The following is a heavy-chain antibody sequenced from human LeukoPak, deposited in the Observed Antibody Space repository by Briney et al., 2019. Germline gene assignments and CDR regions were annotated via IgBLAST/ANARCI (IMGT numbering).Heavy chain of an antibody. CDR3: ARDAEVGTLFGVLSRYNWFDP. Sequence: PGGSLRLSCAASGFIFNYFWMSWVRQAPGKGLEWVANINQDGNEKYYADSVKGRFTISRDNAKKSLYLQMNSLRAEDTAVYYCARDAEVGTLFGVLSRYNWFDPWGQGALVTVSS. J-gene: IGHJ5*02. V-gene: IGHV3-7*01. CDR2: INQDGNEK. CDR1: GFIFNYFW. D-gene: IGHD3-3*01.